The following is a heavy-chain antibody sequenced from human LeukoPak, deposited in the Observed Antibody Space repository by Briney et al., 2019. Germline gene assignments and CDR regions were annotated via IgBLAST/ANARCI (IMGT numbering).Heavy chain of an antibody. CDR1: GGSISSYY. CDR3: GKGAYGDY. D-gene: IGHD4-17*01. Sequence: PSETLSLTCTVSGGSISSYYWSWIRQPPGKGLEWIGYIYYSGSTNYNPSLKSRVAISLDTPSNQFSLKLSSVTAADTAVYYCGKGAYGDYWGQGTLVTVSS. V-gene: IGHV4-59*12. J-gene: IGHJ4*02. CDR2: IYYSGST.